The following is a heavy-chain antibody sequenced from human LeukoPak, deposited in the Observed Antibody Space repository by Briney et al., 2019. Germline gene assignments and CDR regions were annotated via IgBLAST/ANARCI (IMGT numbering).Heavy chain of an antibody. CDR1: GGTFSSYA. CDR3: AREYYYDETPDY. J-gene: IGHJ4*02. V-gene: IGHV1-69*13. D-gene: IGHD3-22*01. CDR2: IIPIFGTA. Sequence: AASVKVSCTASGGTFSSYAISWVRQAPGQGLEWMGGIIPIFGTANYAQKFQGRVTITADESTSTAYMELSSLRSEDTAVYYCAREYYYDETPDYWGQGTLVTVSS.